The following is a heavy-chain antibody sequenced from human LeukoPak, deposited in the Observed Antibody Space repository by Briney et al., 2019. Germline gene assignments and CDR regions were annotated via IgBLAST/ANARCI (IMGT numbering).Heavy chain of an antibody. J-gene: IGHJ2*01. D-gene: IGHD4/OR15-4a*01. CDR2: INPNSGGT. CDR3: ARDLVLNWGSNWYFDL. CDR1: GYTFTGCY. Sequence: ASVKVSCKASGYTFTGCYMHWVRQAPGQGLEWMGWINPNSGGTNYAQKFQGRVTMTRDTSISTAYMELSRLRSDDTAVYYCARDLVLNWGSNWYFDLWGRGTLVTVSS. V-gene: IGHV1-2*02.